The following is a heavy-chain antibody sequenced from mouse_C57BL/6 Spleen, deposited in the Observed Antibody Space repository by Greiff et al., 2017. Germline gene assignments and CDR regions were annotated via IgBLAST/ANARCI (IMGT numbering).Heavy chain of an antibody. D-gene: IGHD1-1*01. CDR3: ARHEGPYYGSSPYFDY. Sequence: EVQLVESGGDLVKPGGSLKLSCAASGFTFSSYGMSWVRQTPDKRLEWVATISSGGSYTYYPDSVKGRFTISRDNAKNTLYLQMSSLQSADTAMYYCARHEGPYYGSSPYFDYWGQGTTLTVSS. V-gene: IGHV5-6*01. CDR1: GFTFSSYG. CDR2: ISSGGSYT. J-gene: IGHJ2*01.